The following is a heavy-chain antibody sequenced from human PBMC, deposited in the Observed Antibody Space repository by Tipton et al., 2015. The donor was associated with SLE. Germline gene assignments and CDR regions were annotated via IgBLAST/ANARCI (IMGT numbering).Heavy chain of an antibody. V-gene: IGHV4-61*02. J-gene: IGHJ3*02. CDR1: GGSIRSATYY. CDR2: IYSSGTT. Sequence: LRLSCTVSGGSIRSATYYWNWIRQPAGKGLEWIGRIYSSGTTNYNPSLESRVTISVDTSKNQFSLKLSSVTAADTAVYYCARADTSEYDTVGLNDAFDIWGQGTMVTVSS. CDR3: ARADTSEYDTVGLNDAFDI. D-gene: IGHD3-22*01.